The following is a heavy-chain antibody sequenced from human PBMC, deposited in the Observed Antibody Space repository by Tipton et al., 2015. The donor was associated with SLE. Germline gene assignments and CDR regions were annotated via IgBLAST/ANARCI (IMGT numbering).Heavy chain of an antibody. CDR1: GGSFSGYY. D-gene: IGHD3-3*01. J-gene: IGHJ2*01. Sequence: LSCAVYGGSFSGYYWSWIRQPPGKGLEWIGEINHSGSTNYNPSLKSRVTISVDTSKNQFSLKLSSVTAADTAVYYCARDPATSRITIFGVAKGYFDLWGRGTLVTVSS. CDR2: INHSGST. CDR3: ARDPATSRITIFGVAKGYFDL. V-gene: IGHV4-34*01.